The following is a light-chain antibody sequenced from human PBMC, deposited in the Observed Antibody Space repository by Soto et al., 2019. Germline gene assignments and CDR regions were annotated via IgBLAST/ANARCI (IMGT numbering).Light chain of an antibody. CDR3: QTWGTGILV. Sequence: QPVLTQSPSASASLGASVKLTCTLSSGHSSYAIAWHQQQPEKGPRYLMKLNSDGSHSKGDGIPDRFSGSSSGAERYLTISSLQSEDEADYYCQTWGTGILVFGTGTKLIVL. V-gene: IGLV4-69*01. CDR1: SGHSSYA. CDR2: LNSDGSH. J-gene: IGLJ1*01.